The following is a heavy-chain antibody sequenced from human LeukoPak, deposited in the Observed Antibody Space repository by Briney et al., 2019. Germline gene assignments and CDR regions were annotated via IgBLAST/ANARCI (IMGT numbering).Heavy chain of an antibody. J-gene: IGHJ3*01. Sequence: VGSLRLSCAASGFTFSTYGVSWVRQAPGKGLDWVSAISGSGGRTSYADSVAGRFTVSRDNSKNTLYLQMNSLRAEDTAVYYCAKDSAVSGSYPDASDVWGQGTMVNVSS. CDR1: GFTFSTYG. V-gene: IGHV3-23*01. D-gene: IGHD1-26*01. CDR2: ISGSGGRT. CDR3: AKDSAVSGSYPDASDV.